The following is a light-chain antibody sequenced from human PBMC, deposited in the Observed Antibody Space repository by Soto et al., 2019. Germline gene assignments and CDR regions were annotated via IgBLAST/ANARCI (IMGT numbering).Light chain of an antibody. J-gene: IGLJ3*02. CDR3: ASYTTSSTWV. V-gene: IGLV2-18*02. CDR1: RSDFYNYNR. CDR2: EDN. Sequence: QSALTQPPSVSGSPGQSVTISCTGTRSDFYNYNRVSWYQQPPGTAPKLIIYEDNNRPSGVPDRFSGSKSGNTASLTISGLQTEDEADYYCASYTTSSTWVFGGGTKLTVL.